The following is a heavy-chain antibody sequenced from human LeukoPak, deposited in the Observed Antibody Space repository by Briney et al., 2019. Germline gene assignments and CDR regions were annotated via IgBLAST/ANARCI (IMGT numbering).Heavy chain of an antibody. J-gene: IGHJ6*03. CDR1: GFSLSTSGMC. CDR2: IDWDDDK. CDR3: ARTQYYYGSGSLDYYYYMDV. V-gene: IGHV2-70*11. D-gene: IGHD3-10*01. Sequence: SGPALVKPTQTLTLTCTSSGFSLSTSGMCVSWIRQPPGKALEWLARIDWDDDKYYSTSLKTRLTISKDTSKNQVVLTMTNMDPVDTATYYCARTQYYYGSGSLDYYYYMDVWGKGTTVTVSS.